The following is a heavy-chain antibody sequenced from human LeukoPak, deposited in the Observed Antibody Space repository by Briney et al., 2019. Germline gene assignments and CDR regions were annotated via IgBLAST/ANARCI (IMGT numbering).Heavy chain of an antibody. CDR3: ARDLSRYSSSWYY. CDR1: GGSISSGSYY. V-gene: IGHV4-61*02. J-gene: IGHJ4*02. D-gene: IGHD6-13*01. CDR2: IYTSGST. Sequence: SETLSLTCTVSGGSISSGSYYWSWVRQPAGKGLEWIGRIYTSGSTNYNPSLKSRVTISVDTSKNQFSLKLSSVTAADTAVYYCARDLSRYSSSWYYWGQGTLVTVSS.